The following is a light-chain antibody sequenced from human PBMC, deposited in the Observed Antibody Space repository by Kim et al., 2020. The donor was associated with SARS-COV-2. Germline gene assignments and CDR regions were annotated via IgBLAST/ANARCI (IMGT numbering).Light chain of an antibody. CDR1: SSNIGSNT. CDR2: SNN. V-gene: IGLV1-44*01. J-gene: IGLJ2*01. CDR3: AAWDDSLNGYVV. Sequence: ELTQPPSASGTPGQRVTISCSGSSSNIGSNTVNWYQQLPGTAPKLLIYSNNQQPSGVPDRFSGSKSGTSASLAISGLQSEDEADYYCAAWDDSLNGYVVFGGGTQLTVL.